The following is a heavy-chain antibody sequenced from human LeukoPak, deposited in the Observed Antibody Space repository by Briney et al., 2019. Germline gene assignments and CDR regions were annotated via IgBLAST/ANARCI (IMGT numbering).Heavy chain of an antibody. J-gene: IGHJ3*02. CDR2: INHSGST. Sequence: GSLRLSCAASGFTFSSYSMNWVRQAPGKGLEWIGEINHSGSTNYNPSLKSRVTISVDTSKNQFSLKLSSVTAADTAVYYCARGPTYYYDSSGYTQDAFDIWGQGTMVTVSS. CDR1: GFTFSSYS. D-gene: IGHD3-22*01. CDR3: ARGPTYYYDSSGYTQDAFDI. V-gene: IGHV4-34*01.